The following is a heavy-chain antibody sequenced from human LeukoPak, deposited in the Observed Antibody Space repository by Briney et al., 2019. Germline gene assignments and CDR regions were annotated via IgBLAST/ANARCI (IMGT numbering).Heavy chain of an antibody. CDR2: ICSRGNTI. J-gene: IGHJ4*02. D-gene: IGHD3-22*01. Sequence: PGGSLRLSCGASGFTFNNFEMNGVRQAPGKGLEWVSYICSRGNTIYYADSVKGRFTISRDNDKNSLYLQMNSLRAEDTALYFCARGPPNYYDRSGYFYLWGQGTLVTVSS. V-gene: IGHV3-48*03. CDR3: ARGPPNYYDRSGYFYL. CDR1: GFTFNNFE.